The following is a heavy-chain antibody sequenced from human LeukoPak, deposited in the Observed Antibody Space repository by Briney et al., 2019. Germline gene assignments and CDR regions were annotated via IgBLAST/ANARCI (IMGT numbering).Heavy chain of an antibody. CDR3: AKTTTGYSSGRFSGWPVDY. CDR1: GFTFSTAS. D-gene: IGHD6-19*01. Sequence: GGSLRLSCAASGFTFSTASLHWVRQAPGRGLEWVSAFDTGFGTYYPDSLRGRFTISRDNSKNTVYLQMNSLRAEDTAVYYCAKTTTGYSSGRFSGWPVDYWGQGTLVTVSS. J-gene: IGHJ4*02. CDR2: FDTGFGT. V-gene: IGHV3-23*01.